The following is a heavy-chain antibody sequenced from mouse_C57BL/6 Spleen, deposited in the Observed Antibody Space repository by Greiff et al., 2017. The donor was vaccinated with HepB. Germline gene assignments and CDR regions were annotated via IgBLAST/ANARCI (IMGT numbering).Heavy chain of an antibody. CDR3: ARLRDYYFDY. CDR1: GYTFTSYW. Sequence: QVQLQQPGAELVKPGASVKLSCKASGYTFTSYWMQWVKQRPGQGLEWIGEIDPSDSYTNYNQKFKGKAKLTVDTSSSTAYMQLSSLTSEDSAVYYCARLRDYYFDYGGQGTTLTVSS. J-gene: IGHJ2*01. V-gene: IGHV1-50*01. CDR2: IDPSDSYT.